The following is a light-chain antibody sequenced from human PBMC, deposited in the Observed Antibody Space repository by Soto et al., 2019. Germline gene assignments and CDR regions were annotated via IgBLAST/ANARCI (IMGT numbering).Light chain of an antibody. Sequence: DIVMTQSPDSLAVSLGERATINCKSSQSVLYSSNNKNYLAWYQQKPGQPPKLLIYWASTRESGVPDRFSGSGSGTDFTLTISSLQAEDVAVYYCQHYYSTLPFTFGPGTKVDIK. V-gene: IGKV4-1*01. CDR3: QHYYSTLPFT. J-gene: IGKJ3*01. CDR2: WAS. CDR1: QSVLYSSNNKNY.